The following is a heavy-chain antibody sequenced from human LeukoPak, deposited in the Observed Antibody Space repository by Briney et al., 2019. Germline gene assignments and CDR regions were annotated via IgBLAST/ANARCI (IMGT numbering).Heavy chain of an antibody. D-gene: IGHD1-26*01. Sequence: GGSLRLSRAASGFTFSTFTMDWVRQAPGQGLEWVASLSPTGYYIYHADSVKGRFTISRDNAKNSLYLQMNSLRAEDTAVYYCARELVGKQDLDYWGQGTLVTVSS. V-gene: IGHV3-21*01. CDR2: LSPTGYYI. J-gene: IGHJ4*02. CDR1: GFTFSTFT. CDR3: ARELVGKQDLDY.